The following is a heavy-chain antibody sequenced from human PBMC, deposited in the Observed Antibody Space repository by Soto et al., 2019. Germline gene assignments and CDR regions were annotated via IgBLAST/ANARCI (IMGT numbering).Heavy chain of an antibody. Sequence: EVRLVESGGGLVQPGGSLRISCAASGFTFSSYWMHWVRQDPGKGLVWVSRINNDGSDTHYADSVKGRFTISRDNGKNTLYLQMNSLSAEDTAVYYCAREPVAVDYVMDVWGQGTTVTVSS. V-gene: IGHV3-74*01. CDR3: AREPVAVDYVMDV. J-gene: IGHJ6*02. CDR2: INNDGSDT. CDR1: GFTFSSYW. D-gene: IGHD2-15*01.